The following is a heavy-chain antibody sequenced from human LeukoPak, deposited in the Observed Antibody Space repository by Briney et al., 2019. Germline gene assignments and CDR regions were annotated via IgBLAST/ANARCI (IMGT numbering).Heavy chain of an antibody. CDR1: GYTFTGYY. D-gene: IGHD2-2*01. CDR2: INPNSGGT. J-gene: IGHJ4*02. CDR3: ARANFLYCSSSTCLFDY. Sequence: GASVKVSCKASGYTFTGYYMHWVRQAPGQGLEWMGWINPNSGGTNYAQKLQGRVTMTRDTSISTAYMELSRLRSDDTAVYYCARANFLYCSSSTCLFDYWGQGTLVTVSS. V-gene: IGHV1-2*02.